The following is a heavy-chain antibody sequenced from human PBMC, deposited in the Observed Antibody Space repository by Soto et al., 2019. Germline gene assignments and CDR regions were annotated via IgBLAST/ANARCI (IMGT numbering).Heavy chain of an antibody. CDR1: AFTFNTYA. J-gene: IGHJ4*02. Sequence: EVQLLESGGGLVQPGGSLRLSCAASAFTFNTYAMAWVRQAPGKGLGWVSAFSVSGGGTYYADSVKGRFTISRDTSKNTLYLQMNSLRADDTAVYYCAKSGGVSPHYFDYWGRGTMVTVSS. CDR2: FSVSGGGT. CDR3: AKSGGVSPHYFDY. V-gene: IGHV3-23*01. D-gene: IGHD3-16*01.